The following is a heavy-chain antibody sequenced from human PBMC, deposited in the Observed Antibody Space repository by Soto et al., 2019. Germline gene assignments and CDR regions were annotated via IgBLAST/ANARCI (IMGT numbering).Heavy chain of an antibody. CDR1: GFIFSDHW. Sequence: PGGPLSLSCAASGFIFSDHWMSWVRQAPGKGLEWVANIKRDGREKYYVDSVKGRFTISRDNAKNSVYLQMISLRAEDMAVYFCARCVFSAMATPYYLDSWGQGTQVTVSS. CDR3: ARCVFSAMATPYYLDS. J-gene: IGHJ4*02. V-gene: IGHV3-7*01. CDR2: IKRDGREK. D-gene: IGHD5-12*01.